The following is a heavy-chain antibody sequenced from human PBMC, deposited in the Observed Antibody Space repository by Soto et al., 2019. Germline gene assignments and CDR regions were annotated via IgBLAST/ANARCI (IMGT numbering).Heavy chain of an antibody. CDR3: ARTYDSSGYPNNY. CDR2: IIPIFGTA. J-gene: IGHJ4*02. V-gene: IGHV1-69*13. D-gene: IGHD3-22*01. Sequence: SVKVSCKASGGTFSSYAISWVRQAPGQGLEWMGGIIPIFGTANYAQKFQGRVTITADESTSTAYMELSSLRSEDTAVYYCARTYDSSGYPNNYWGQGTLVTVSS. CDR1: GGTFSSYA.